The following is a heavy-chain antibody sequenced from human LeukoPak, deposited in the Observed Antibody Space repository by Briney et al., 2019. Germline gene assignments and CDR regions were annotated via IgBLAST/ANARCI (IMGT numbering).Heavy chain of an antibody. CDR1: GYTLTELS. Sequence: GASVKVSCKVSGYTLTELSMHWARQAPGKGPEWMGGFDPEDGETIYAQKFQGRVTMTEDTSTDTGYMELSSLRFEDTAVYYCATDQRGAGLGFVYGSGSFNGLDVWGQGTTVTVSS. D-gene: IGHD3-10*01. CDR2: FDPEDGET. J-gene: IGHJ6*02. V-gene: IGHV1-24*01. CDR3: ATDQRGAGLGFVYGSGSFNGLDV.